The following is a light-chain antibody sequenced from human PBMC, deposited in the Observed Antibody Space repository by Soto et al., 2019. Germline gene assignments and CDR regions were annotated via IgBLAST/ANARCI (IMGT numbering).Light chain of an antibody. CDR3: AAWDDSLSGRGV. CDR1: SSNIGSNF. J-gene: IGLJ1*01. V-gene: IGLV1-47*01. CDR2: RNN. Sequence: QLVLTQPPSASGTPGQKVTISCSGTSSNIGSNFVYWYQHLPGTAPKLLIYRNNQRPSGVPDRFSGSKSGTSASLAISGLRSEDEADYYCAAWDDSLSGRGVFGTGTKLTVL.